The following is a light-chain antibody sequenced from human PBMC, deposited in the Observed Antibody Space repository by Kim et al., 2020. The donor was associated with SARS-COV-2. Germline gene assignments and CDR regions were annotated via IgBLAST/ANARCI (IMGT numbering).Light chain of an antibody. CDR2: GAP. Sequence: AGEGPALTWKDRQRVWCMSLAWAQKKSGHAPKLLIYGAPSRATDIPERFRGSGCGTDFTLTISRLEPEDFAVYFCQQYDSPSPFTFGGRNKVDIK. CDR1: QRVWCMS. V-gene: IGKV3-20*01. CDR3: QQYDSPSPFT. J-gene: IGKJ4*01.